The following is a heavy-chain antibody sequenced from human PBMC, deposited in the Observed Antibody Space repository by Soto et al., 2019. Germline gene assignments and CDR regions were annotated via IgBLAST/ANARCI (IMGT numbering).Heavy chain of an antibody. CDR3: ARETSIAAADY. V-gene: IGHV1-18*01. Sequence: KLHGRVTMTTDTSTSTAYMELRSLRSDDTAVYYCARETSIAAADYWGQGTLVTVSS. D-gene: IGHD6-13*01. J-gene: IGHJ4*02.